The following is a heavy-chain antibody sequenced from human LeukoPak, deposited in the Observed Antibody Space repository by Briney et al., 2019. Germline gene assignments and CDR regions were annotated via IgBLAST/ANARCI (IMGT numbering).Heavy chain of an antibody. D-gene: IGHD1-26*01. J-gene: IGHJ5*02. Sequence: SVKVSCKTSGGTFTSYAITWVRQAPGQRLEWMGKIIPISGTTNYAQKFQGRVTFTADESTSTAYMELSSLRSEDTALYYCARKLRLGGNWFDPWGQGTLVTVSS. CDR3: ARKLRLGGNWFDP. CDR1: GGTFTSYA. V-gene: IGHV1-69*13. CDR2: IIPISGTT.